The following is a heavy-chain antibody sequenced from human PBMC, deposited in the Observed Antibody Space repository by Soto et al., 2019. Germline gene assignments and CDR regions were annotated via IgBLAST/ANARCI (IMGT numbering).Heavy chain of an antibody. V-gene: IGHV3-23*01. J-gene: IGHJ4*02. CDR2: ISGSGGST. CDR3: AKDGQLERRVDY. D-gene: IGHD1-1*01. CDR1: GFTFSSYA. Sequence: GGSLRLSCAASGFTFSSYAMSWVRQAPGKGPEWVSAISGSGGSTYYADSVKGRFTISRDNSKNTLYLQMNSLRAEDTAVYYCAKDGQLERRVDYWGQGTLVTVSS.